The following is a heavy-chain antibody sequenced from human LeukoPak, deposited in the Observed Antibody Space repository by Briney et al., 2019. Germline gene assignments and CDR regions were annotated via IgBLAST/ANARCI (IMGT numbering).Heavy chain of an antibody. J-gene: IGHJ4*02. Sequence: PGGSLRLSCAASGFTFSSYAMSWVRQAPGKGLEWVSAISGSGGSTYYADSVKGRFTISRDNSKNTLYLQMNSLRAEDTAVYYCAKQSATMVRGVTILFDYWGQGTLVTVSS. V-gene: IGHV3-23*01. CDR1: GFTFSSYA. CDR3: AKQSATMVRGVTILFDY. D-gene: IGHD3-10*01. CDR2: ISGSGGST.